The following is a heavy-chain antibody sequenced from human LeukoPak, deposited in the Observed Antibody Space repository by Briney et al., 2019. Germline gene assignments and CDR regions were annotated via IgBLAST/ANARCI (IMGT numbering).Heavy chain of an antibody. J-gene: IGHJ4*02. Sequence: GGSLRLSCAASGFTFSSYAMHWVRQAPGKGLEWVAVISYDGSNKYYAASVKGRFTISRDNSKNTLYLQMKSLRAEDTAVCYCARGKALATITPNFDYWGQETLVTVSS. CDR1: GFTFSSYA. D-gene: IGHD5-24*01. CDR3: ARGKALATITPNFDY. V-gene: IGHV3-30*01. CDR2: ISYDGSNK.